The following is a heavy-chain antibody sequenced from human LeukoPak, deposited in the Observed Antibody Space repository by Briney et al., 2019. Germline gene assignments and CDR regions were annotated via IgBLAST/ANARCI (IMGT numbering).Heavy chain of an antibody. V-gene: IGHV4-34*01. CDR3: ARGIGAAAAVVFDY. J-gene: IGHJ4*02. CDR1: GGSFSGYY. D-gene: IGHD6-13*01. CDR2: INHSGST. Sequence: TSETLSLTCAVYGGSFSGYYWSWIRQPPGKGLEWIGEINHSGSTNYNPSLKSRVTISLDTSKNQFSLKLSSVTAADTAVYYCARGIGAAAAVVFDYWGQGTLVTVSS.